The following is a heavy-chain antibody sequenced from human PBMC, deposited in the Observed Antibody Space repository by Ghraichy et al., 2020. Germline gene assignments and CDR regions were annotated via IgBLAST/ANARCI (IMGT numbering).Heavy chain of an antibody. Sequence: SETLSLTCTVSGGSISSYYWSWIRQPPGKGLEWIGYIYYSGSTNYNPSLKSRVTISVDTSKNQFSLKLSSVTAADTAVYYCARGLWVTSGSSDYYYYMDVWGKGTTVTVSS. J-gene: IGHJ6*03. CDR3: ARGLWVTSGSSDYYYYMDV. CDR1: GGSISSYY. CDR2: IYYSGST. D-gene: IGHD1-26*01. V-gene: IGHV4-59*01.